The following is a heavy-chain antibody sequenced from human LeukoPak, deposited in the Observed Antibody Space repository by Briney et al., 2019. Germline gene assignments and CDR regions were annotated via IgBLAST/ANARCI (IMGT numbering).Heavy chain of an antibody. CDR1: GGSISSYY. V-gene: IGHV4-59*01. J-gene: IGHJ5*02. CDR2: IYYSGST. CDR3: ATAVKGWFDP. Sequence: PSETLSLTCTVSGGSISSYYWSWIRQPPGKGLEWIGYIYYSGSTNYNPSLKSRVTVSVDTSKNQFSLKLSSVTAADTAVYYCATAVKGWFDPWGQGTLVTVSS. D-gene: IGHD6-19*01.